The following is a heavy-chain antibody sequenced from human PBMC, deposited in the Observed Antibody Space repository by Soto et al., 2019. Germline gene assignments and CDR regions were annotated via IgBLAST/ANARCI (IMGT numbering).Heavy chain of an antibody. V-gene: IGHV4-4*02. D-gene: IGHD2-2*01. CDR3: ARDIVVLVPAATRRFDP. J-gene: IGHJ5*02. CDR1: GGSISSSNW. CDR2: IYHSGST. Sequence: QVQLQESGPGLVKPSGTLSLTCAVSGGSISSSNWWSWVRQPPGKGLEWIGEIYHSGSTNYNPSRKSRVTISVXXSXNXXSLKLSSVTAADTAVYYCARDIVVLVPAATRRFDPWGQGTLVTVSS.